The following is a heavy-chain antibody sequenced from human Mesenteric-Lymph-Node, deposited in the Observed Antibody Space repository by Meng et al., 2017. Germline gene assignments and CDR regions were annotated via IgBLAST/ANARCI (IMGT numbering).Heavy chain of an antibody. CDR2: IWYDGSNK. J-gene: IGHJ4*02. CDR3: AKDISDSSGWNFDY. CDR1: GFTFSSYG. Sequence: GESLKISCAASGFTFSSYGMHWVRQAPGKGLEWVAVIWYDGSNKYYADSVKGRFTISRDNSKNTLYLQMNSLRAEDTALYYCAKDISDSSGWNFDYWGQGTLVTVSS. V-gene: IGHV3-30*02. D-gene: IGHD6-19*01.